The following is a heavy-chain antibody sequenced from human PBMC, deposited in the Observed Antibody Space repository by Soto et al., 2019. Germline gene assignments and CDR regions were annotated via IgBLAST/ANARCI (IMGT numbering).Heavy chain of an antibody. CDR3: AKYRGVDYFYGMDV. V-gene: IGHV3-23*01. Sequence: PGGSLRLSCAASGFTFSSYAMNWVRQAPGKGLEWVSVISGSGGSPYYADSVKGRFTMSRDNSKNTLYLQMNSLRAEDTAVYYCAKYRGVDYFYGMDVWGQGTTVTVSS. CDR1: GFTFSSYA. J-gene: IGHJ6*02. CDR2: ISGSGGSP. D-gene: IGHD3-10*01.